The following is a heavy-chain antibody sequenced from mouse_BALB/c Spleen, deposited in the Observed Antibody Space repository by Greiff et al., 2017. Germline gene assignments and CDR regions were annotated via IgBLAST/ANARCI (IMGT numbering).Heavy chain of an antibody. CDR2: IRLKSNNYAT. Sequence: EVQGVESGGGLVQPGGSMKLSCVASGFTFSNYWMNWVRQSPEKGLEWVAEIRLKSNNYATHYAESVKGRFTISRDDSKSSVYLQMNNLRAEDTGIYYCTSLYYYGSQSFDYWGQGTTLTVSS. V-gene: IGHV6-6*02. J-gene: IGHJ2*01. CDR1: GFTFSNYW. CDR3: TSLYYYGSQSFDY. D-gene: IGHD1-1*01.